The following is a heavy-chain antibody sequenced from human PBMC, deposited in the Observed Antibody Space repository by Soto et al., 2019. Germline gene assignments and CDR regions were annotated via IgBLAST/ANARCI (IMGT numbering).Heavy chain of an antibody. J-gene: IGHJ3*02. D-gene: IGHD6-19*01. V-gene: IGHV1-18*01. CDR2: ISAYNGNT. CDR3: ARGSTPYSSGWDDAFDI. CDR1: GYTFTSYG. Sequence: QVQLVQSGAEVKKPGASVKVSCKASGYTFTSYGISWVRQAPGQGLEWMGWISAYNGNTNYAQKLQGRVTMTTDTTTSTDYMELRSLRSDDTAVYYWARGSTPYSSGWDDAFDIWGQGPMVTVSS.